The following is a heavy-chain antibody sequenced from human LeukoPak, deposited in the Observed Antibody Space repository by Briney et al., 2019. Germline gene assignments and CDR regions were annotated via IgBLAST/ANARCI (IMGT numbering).Heavy chain of an antibody. D-gene: IGHD2-2*01. J-gene: IGHJ5*02. Sequence: GGSLRLSCAASGFTFSSYWMSWVRQAPGKGLEWVANIKQDGSEKYYVDSVKGRFTISRDNAKNSLYLQMNSLRAEDTAVYYCARDHCSGTSCPNWFDPWGQGTLVTVSS. CDR2: IKQDGSEK. CDR1: GFTFSSYW. V-gene: IGHV3-7*01. CDR3: ARDHCSGTSCPNWFDP.